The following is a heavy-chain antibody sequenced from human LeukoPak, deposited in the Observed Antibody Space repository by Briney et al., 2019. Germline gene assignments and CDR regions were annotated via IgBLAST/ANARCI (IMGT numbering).Heavy chain of an antibody. V-gene: IGHV4-59*11. J-gene: IGHJ4*02. CDR1: GASISSHY. CDR3: ARVYDYGKFDI. D-gene: IGHD4/OR15-4a*01. Sequence: SDTLSLTCTVSGASISSHYWSWIRQPPGRGLEWIGYIHYSGITNYDPSLKSRVTMTIDTSKSQFSLNLNSVTAADTAVYYCARVYDYGKFDIWGPGTPLTVSS. CDR2: IHYSGIT.